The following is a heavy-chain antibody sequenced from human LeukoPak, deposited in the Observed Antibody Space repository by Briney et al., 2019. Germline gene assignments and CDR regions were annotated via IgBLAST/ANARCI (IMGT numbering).Heavy chain of an antibody. Sequence: ASETLSLTCTVSGGSISSYYWSWIRQPPRKRLEWSWYIYYSGSTNYNPSLKSRVTISVDTSKNQFSLKLGSVTAADPAVYYCARDNSRIAAAGTFNWFDPWGQGALVTVSS. J-gene: IGHJ5*02. D-gene: IGHD6-13*01. CDR3: ARDNSRIAAAGTFNWFDP. V-gene: IGHV4-59*01. CDR2: IYYSGST. CDR1: GGSISSYY.